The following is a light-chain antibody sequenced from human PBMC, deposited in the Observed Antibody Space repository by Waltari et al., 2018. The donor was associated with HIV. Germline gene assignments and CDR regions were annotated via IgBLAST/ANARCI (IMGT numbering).Light chain of an antibody. V-gene: IGLV2-14*01. CDR3: SSYTSSSTWV. J-gene: IGLJ3*02. CDR1: SSDVGGYNY. CDR2: DVS. Sequence: QSALTQPASVSGSPGQSITISCTGTSSDVGGYNYVSWYQQHPGKAPTLMIYDVSNRPSGVSKRFSGPKSGNTASLTISGLQAEDEADYYCSSYTSSSTWVFVGGTKLTVL.